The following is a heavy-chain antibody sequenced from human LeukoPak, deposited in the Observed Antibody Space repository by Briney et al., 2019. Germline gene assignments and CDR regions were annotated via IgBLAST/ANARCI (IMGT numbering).Heavy chain of an antibody. V-gene: IGHV1-2*02. J-gene: IGHJ3*02. CDR2: INPNSGGT. Sequence: GASVTVSCKASGYTFTGYYMHWVRQAPGQGLEWMGWINPNSGGTNYAQKFQGRVTMTRDTSISTAYMELSRLRSDDTAVYYCARYPIAAAGTGAFDIWGQGTMVTVSS. CDR3: ARYPIAAAGTGAFDI. CDR1: GYTFTGYY. D-gene: IGHD6-13*01.